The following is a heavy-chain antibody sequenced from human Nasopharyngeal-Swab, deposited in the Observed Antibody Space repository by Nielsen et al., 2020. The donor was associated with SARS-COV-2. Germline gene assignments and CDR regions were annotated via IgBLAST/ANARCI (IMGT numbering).Heavy chain of an antibody. D-gene: IGHD3-10*01. V-gene: IGHV2-26*01. J-gene: IGHJ6*02. CDR3: ARIVRYYYGSGSYYNYYYYGMDV. CDR2: IFSNEEK. Sequence: RQAPGKALEWLAHIFSNEEKSYSTSLKSRLTISKDTSKSQVVLTMANMDPVDTATYYCARIVRYYYGSGSYYNYYYYGMDVWGQGTTVTVSS.